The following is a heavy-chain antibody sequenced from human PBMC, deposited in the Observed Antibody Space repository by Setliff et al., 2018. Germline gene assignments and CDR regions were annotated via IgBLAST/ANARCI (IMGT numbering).Heavy chain of an antibody. CDR2: ISSYTGKT. CDR1: GYTFNDYG. D-gene: IGHD2-8*01. CDR3: SRLVRFCTKTACQRLSGGEF. Sequence: ASVKVSCKTSGYTFNDYGITWVRQVPGQGLEWMGWISSYTGKTYYAEKLQGRVTLTTDTSTSTAYLDLRSLESDDTAVYYCSRLVRFCTKTACQRLSGGEFWGQGTLVTVS. J-gene: IGHJ4*02. V-gene: IGHV1-18*01.